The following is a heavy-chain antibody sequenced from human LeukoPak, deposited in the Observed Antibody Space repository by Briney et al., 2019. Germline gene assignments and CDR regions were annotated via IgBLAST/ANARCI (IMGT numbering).Heavy chain of an antibody. V-gene: IGHV1-8*01. Sequence: ASVKVSSKASGYTFTSYDINWVRLASGQGLEWMGWMNPNSGNTGYAQKFQGGVTMTRNTSISTAYMELSSLRSEDTAVYYCARGLYFGSGTSIIHYYAMDVWGQGATVTVSS. CDR3: ARGLYFGSGTSIIHYYAMDV. CDR1: GYTFTSYD. D-gene: IGHD3-10*01. J-gene: IGHJ6*02. CDR2: MNPNSGNT.